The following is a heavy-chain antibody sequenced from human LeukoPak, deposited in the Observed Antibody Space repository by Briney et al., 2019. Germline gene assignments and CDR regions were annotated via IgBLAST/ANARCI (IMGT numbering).Heavy chain of an antibody. CDR2: MDYSGS. CDR3: ARYGDTRFDP. D-gene: IGHD4-17*01. V-gene: IGHV4-59*01. Sequence: PSETLSLNCSVSGGSTSSYYWSWIRQPPGKGLEWIGYMDYSGSNYNPSLKSRVTISVDTSKNQLSLKLSSVTAADTAVYYCARYGDTRFDPWGQGTLVTVSS. CDR1: GGSTSSYY. J-gene: IGHJ5*02.